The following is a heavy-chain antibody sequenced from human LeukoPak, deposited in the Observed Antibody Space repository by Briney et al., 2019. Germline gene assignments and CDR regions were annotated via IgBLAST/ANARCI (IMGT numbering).Heavy chain of an antibody. CDR1: GFTFSSYA. J-gene: IGHJ4*02. CDR3: ARLNPLGGGSCYDY. D-gene: IGHD2-15*01. Sequence: GGSLRLSCAASGFTFSSYAMHWVRQAPGKGLEWVAVISYDGSNKYYADSVKGRFTISRDNAKNSLYLQMNSLRAEDTAVYYCARLNPLGGGSCYDYWGQGTLVTVSS. V-gene: IGHV3-30-3*01. CDR2: ISYDGSNK.